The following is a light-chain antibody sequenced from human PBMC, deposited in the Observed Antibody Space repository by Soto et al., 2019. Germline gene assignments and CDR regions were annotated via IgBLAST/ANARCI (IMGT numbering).Light chain of an antibody. CDR3: QQYNNWPPWT. CDR2: DAS. V-gene: IGKV3-15*01. Sequence: ILMTQSPATLSVSPGERATLSCRASQSVSNNLAWYQQKPGQAPRLLIYDASTRATGIPARFSGSGSGTEFTLTISGLQSEDFAVYYWQQYNNWPPWTFGQGTKVDIK. J-gene: IGKJ1*01. CDR1: QSVSNN.